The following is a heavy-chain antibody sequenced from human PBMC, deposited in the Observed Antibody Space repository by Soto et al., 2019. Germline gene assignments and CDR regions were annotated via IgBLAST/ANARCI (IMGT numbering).Heavy chain of an antibody. V-gene: IGHV3-23*01. CDR1: GFTFSSYA. CDR2: ISGSGGST. Sequence: PGGSLRLSCAASGFTFSSYAMSWVRQAPGKGLEWVSAISGSGGSTYYADSVKGRFTTSSDGSKTTVYLQMNDLSPDDTAVYYCATWHEREHAYDVWGQGTTVTVSS. J-gene: IGHJ3*01. CDR3: ATWHEREHAYDV. D-gene: IGHD1-1*01.